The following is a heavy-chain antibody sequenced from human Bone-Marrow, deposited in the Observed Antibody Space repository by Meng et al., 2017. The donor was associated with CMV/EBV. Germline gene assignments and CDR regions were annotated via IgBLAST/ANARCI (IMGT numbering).Heavy chain of an antibody. D-gene: IGHD3-22*01. CDR3: ARPYYYDSSGYYNY. CDR2: ISYDGSNK. J-gene: IGHJ4*02. V-gene: IGHV3-30*04. Sequence: GESLKISCAASGFTFSSYAMHRVRQAPGKGLEWVAVISYDGSNKYYADSVKGRFTISRDNSKNTLYLQMNSLRAEDKAVYYCARPYYYDSSGYYNYWGQGTLVTVSS. CDR1: GFTFSSYA.